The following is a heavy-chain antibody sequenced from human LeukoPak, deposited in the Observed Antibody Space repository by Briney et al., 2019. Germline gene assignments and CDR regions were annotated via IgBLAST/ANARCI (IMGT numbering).Heavy chain of an antibody. Sequence: GGSLRLSCAASGFTFSNYAMTWVRQAPGKGLEWVSGISGSGSSTYYADSVKGRFTLSRDYPKNTLYLQMNSLRAEDTAVYYCAREVSDQYYGGNYLDYWGQGTLVTVSS. CDR3: AREVSDQYYGGNYLDY. J-gene: IGHJ4*02. CDR2: ISGSGSST. CDR1: GFTFSNYA. V-gene: IGHV3-23*01. D-gene: IGHD4-23*01.